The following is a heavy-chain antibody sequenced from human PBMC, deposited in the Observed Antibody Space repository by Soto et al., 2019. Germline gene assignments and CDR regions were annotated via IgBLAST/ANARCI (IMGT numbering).Heavy chain of an antibody. CDR3: AKDPPNYDILTGYYPDDAFDI. Sequence: GGSLRLSGAASGFTFSSYDMSWVRQAPGKGLEWVSAISGSGGSTYYADSVKGRFTISRDNSKNTLYLQMNSLRAEDTAVYYCAKDPPNYDILTGYYPDDAFDIWGQGTMVTVSS. CDR2: ISGSGGST. CDR1: GFTFSSYD. V-gene: IGHV3-23*01. J-gene: IGHJ3*02. D-gene: IGHD3-9*01.